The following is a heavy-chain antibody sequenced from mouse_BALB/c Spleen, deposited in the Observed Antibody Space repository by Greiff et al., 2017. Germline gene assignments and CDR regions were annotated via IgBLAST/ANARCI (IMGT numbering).Heavy chain of an antibody. CDR1: GYTFTDYN. J-gene: IGHJ3*01. CDR3: AYYYGSSFAY. CDR2: IYPYNGGT. D-gene: IGHD1-1*01. Sequence: EVQLQQSGPELVKPGASVKISCKASGYTFTDYNMHWVKQSHGKSLEWIGYIYPYNGGTGYNQKFKSKATLTVDNSSSTAYMELRSLTSEDSAVYYCAYYYGSSFAYWGQGTLVTVSA. V-gene: IGHV1S29*02.